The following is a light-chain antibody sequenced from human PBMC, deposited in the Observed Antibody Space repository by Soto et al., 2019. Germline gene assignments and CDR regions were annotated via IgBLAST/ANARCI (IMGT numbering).Light chain of an antibody. CDR2: DVS. CDR3: SSCEGSSSTYV. J-gene: IGLJ1*01. CDR1: SSDVGGCKF. Sequence: QSALTQPPSASGSPGQSVTISCTGTSSDVGGCKFVSWYQQYPGKAPKLIIYDVSKRPSGVPYRFSGFKSGNTASLTVSGLHPEDEDDYYCSSCEGSSSTYVFGRGTKVTVL. V-gene: IGLV2-8*01.